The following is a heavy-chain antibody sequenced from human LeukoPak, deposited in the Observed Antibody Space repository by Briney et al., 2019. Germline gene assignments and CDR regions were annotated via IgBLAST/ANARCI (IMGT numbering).Heavy chain of an antibody. CDR3: ARGDGIRVPFDY. Sequence: SETLSLTCTVSGGSIGSDYWSWIRQPPGKGLEWIGYIYTSGSTNYNPSLKSRVTISVDTSKNQFSLKLSSVTAADTAVYYCARGDGIRVPFDYWGQGTLVTVSS. V-gene: IGHV4-4*09. CDR2: IYTSGST. D-gene: IGHD2-2*01. J-gene: IGHJ4*02. CDR1: GGSIGSDY.